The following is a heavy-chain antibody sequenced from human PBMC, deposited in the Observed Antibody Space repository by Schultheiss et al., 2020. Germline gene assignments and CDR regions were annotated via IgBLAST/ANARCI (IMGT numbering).Heavy chain of an antibody. CDR3: ARDMPAAIQTSWFDP. V-gene: IGHV4-39*07. J-gene: IGHJ5*02. D-gene: IGHD2-2*01. Sequence: SETLSLTCTVSGGSISSSSYYWGWIRQPPGKGLEWIGYIYYSGSTYYNPSLKSRVTISVDTSKNQFSLKLSSVTAADTAVYYCARDMPAAIQTSWFDPWGQGTLVTVSS. CDR1: GGSISSSSYY. CDR2: IYYSGST.